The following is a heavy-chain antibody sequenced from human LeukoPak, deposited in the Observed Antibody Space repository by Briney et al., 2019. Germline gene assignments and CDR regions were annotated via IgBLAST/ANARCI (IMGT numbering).Heavy chain of an antibody. CDR3: ARLQLRYFWTDY. V-gene: IGHV4-34*01. CDR2: INHSGST. D-gene: IGHD3-9*01. CDR1: GGSFSGYY. J-gene: IGHJ4*02. Sequence: SETLSLTCAVYGGSFSGYYWSWIRQPPGKGLEWIGEINHSGSTNYNPSLKSRVTISVDTSKNQFSLKLSSVTAADTAVYYCARLQLRYFWTDYWGQGTLVTVSS.